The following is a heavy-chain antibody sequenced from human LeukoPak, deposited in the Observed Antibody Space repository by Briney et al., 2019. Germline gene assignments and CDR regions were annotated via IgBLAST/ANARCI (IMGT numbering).Heavy chain of an antibody. CDR3: AGDFSLSRSSDY. D-gene: IGHD2-15*01. CDR1: GFTFGSYA. CDR2: ITGSSNFM. Sequence: GGSLRLSCAASGFTFGSYAMSWVRQAPGKGLEWVSSITGSSNFMSYADSVKGRFTISRDNARNSLYLQMNSLRAEDTAVYYCAGDFSLSRSSDYWGQGTLVTVSS. V-gene: IGHV3-21*01. J-gene: IGHJ4*02.